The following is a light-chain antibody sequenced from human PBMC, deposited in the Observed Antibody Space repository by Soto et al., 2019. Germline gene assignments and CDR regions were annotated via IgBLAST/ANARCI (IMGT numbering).Light chain of an antibody. CDR3: QQYNTDSHT. CDR2: RAS. V-gene: IGKV1-5*03. J-gene: IGKJ2*01. Sequence: DIPMTQSPSTLSASVGDRVTITCRASQSISNWLAWYQQKPGKAPKLLIYRASALERGVPSRFTGSGSGTEFTLTISRLQPDDFAIYFCQQYNTDSHTFGQGTKLEIK. CDR1: QSISNW.